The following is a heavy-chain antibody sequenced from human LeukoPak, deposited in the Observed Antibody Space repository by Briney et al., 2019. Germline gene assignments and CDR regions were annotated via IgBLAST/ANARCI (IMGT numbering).Heavy chain of an antibody. CDR3: ASLMGDYYDSSGYPLDY. J-gene: IGHJ4*02. CDR1: GFTFSSYW. CDR2: INSDGSST. V-gene: IGHV3-74*01. Sequence: SGGSLRLPCAASGFTFSSYWMHWVPQAPGKGLVWVSRINSDGSSTSYADSVKGRFTISRDNAKNTLYLQMNSMRAEDTAVYYCASLMGDYYDSSGYPLDYWGQGTLVTVSS. D-gene: IGHD3-22*01.